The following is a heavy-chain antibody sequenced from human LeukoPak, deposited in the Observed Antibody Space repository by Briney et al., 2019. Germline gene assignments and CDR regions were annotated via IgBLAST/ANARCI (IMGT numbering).Heavy chain of an antibody. D-gene: IGHD3-16*01. V-gene: IGHV3-74*01. CDR3: ARGGSPSDY. CDR1: GFTFSSYW. Sequence: PGRSLRLSCAASGFTFSSYWMHWVRQAPGKGLVWVSRIHLDGTITNYADSVRGRFTISRDNAKNTLYLQMNSLRAEDTAVYYCARGGSPSDYWGQGTLVTVSS. J-gene: IGHJ4*02. CDR2: IHLDGTIT.